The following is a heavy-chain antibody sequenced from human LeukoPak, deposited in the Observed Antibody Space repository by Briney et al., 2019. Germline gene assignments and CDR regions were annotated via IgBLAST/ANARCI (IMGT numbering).Heavy chain of an antibody. D-gene: IGHD2-15*01. CDR1: GGSLSGYY. CDR3: ARGNLVAATPFDY. J-gene: IGHJ4*02. CDR2: INHSGST. V-gene: IGHV4-34*01. Sequence: PSEPLSLTCAVYGGSLSGYYWSWIRQPPGKGLEWIGEINHSGSTNYDPSLKSRVTISIDTSKNQFSLKLSSVTAADTAVYYCARGNLVAATPFDYWGQGTLVTVSS.